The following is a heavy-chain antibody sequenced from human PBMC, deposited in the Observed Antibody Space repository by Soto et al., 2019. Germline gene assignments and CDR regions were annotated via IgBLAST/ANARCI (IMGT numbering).Heavy chain of an antibody. D-gene: IGHD4-17*01. CDR1: GFTVSSNY. Sequence: EVQLVESGGGLIQPGGSLRLSCAASGFTVSSNYMSWVRQAPGKGLEWVSVIYSGGSTYDADSVKGRFTISRDNSKNPLYLQMTGLRAEDTAVYYCARARDYGDYWGWGQGTLVTVSS. J-gene: IGHJ4*02. CDR2: IYSGGST. CDR3: ARARDYGDYWG. V-gene: IGHV3-53*03.